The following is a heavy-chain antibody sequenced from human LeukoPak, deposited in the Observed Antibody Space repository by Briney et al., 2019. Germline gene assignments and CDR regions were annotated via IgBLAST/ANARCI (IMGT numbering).Heavy chain of an antibody. V-gene: IGHV4-59*08. CDR2: IYHRGST. CDR1: GGSISSYY. J-gene: IGHJ4*02. CDR3: AREGYSSPSVIGY. Sequence: PSETLSLTCTVSGGSISSYYWSWIRQPPGKGLEWIGNIYHRGSTYYSPSLKSRVTISVDTSKNQFSLKLSSVTAADTAVYYCAREGYSSPSVIGYWGQGTLVTVSS. D-gene: IGHD6-6*01.